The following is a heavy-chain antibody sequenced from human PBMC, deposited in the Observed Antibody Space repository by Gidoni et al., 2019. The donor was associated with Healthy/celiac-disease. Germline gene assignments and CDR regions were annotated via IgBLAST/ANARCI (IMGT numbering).Heavy chain of an antibody. CDR1: GFTFRSYA. CDR3: ARAQQWLVLDYYGMDV. D-gene: IGHD6-19*01. V-gene: IGHV3-30-3*01. Sequence: QVQLVESGGGVVQPGRSLRLSCSASGFTFRSYAMHWVRQAPGKGLEWVAVISYDGSNKYYADSVKGRFTISRDNSKNTLYLQMNSLRAEDTAVYYCARAQQWLVLDYYGMDVWGQGTTVTVSS. J-gene: IGHJ6*02. CDR2: ISYDGSNK.